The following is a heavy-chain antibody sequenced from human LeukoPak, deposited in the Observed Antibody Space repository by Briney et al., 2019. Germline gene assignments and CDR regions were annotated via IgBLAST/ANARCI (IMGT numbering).Heavy chain of an antibody. CDR3: ARLRDIVVVPAATGGDFDY. Sequence: SETLSLTCTVSGGSISSSSYYWGWIRQPPGKGLEWIGSIYYSGSTYYNPSLKSRVTIPVDTSKNQFSLKLSSVTAADTAVYYCARLRDIVVVPAATGGDFDYWGQGTLVTVSS. D-gene: IGHD2-2*01. V-gene: IGHV4-39*01. CDR2: IYYSGST. J-gene: IGHJ4*02. CDR1: GGSISSSSYY.